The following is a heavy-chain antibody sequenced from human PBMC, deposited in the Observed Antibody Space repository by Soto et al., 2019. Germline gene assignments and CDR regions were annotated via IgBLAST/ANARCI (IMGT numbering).Heavy chain of an antibody. Sequence: VQLVETGGGLIQPGGSLRLSCAASGFTVSSNYMSWVRQAPGKGLEWVSVIYSGGSTYYADSVKGRFTISRDNSKNTRYLQMNSLRAEDTAVYYCARVTRTGWFDPWGQGTLVTVSS. V-gene: IGHV3-53*02. D-gene: IGHD1-1*01. J-gene: IGHJ5*02. CDR1: GFTVSSNY. CDR3: ARVTRTGWFDP. CDR2: IYSGGST.